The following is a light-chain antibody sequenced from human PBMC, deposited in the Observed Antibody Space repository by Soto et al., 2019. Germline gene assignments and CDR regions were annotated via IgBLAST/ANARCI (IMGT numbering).Light chain of an antibody. Sequence: DIQMTQSPSSLSASVRDRVTITCRASQSISSNLNWYQQKPGKAPNLLISAASTLQSAVPSRFSGSGSGTDFTLTISSLQPEDFATYYCQQSYSIPYTFGQGTKLEIK. J-gene: IGKJ2*01. CDR2: AAS. V-gene: IGKV1-39*01. CDR1: QSISSN. CDR3: QQSYSIPYT.